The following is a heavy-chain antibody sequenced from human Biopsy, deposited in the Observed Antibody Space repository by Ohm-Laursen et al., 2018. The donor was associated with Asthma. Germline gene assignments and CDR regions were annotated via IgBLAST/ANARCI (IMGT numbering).Heavy chain of an antibody. V-gene: IGHV4-31*03. Sequence: TLSLTCLVSYGSITSGGYYWTWIRQHPGKGLEWIGFIYYSGSTYYNPSLKSRVSMSIDTSKNQFSLKLSSVTAADTAVYYCARAQDYYDSRGYYGSFDYWGQGTLVTVSS. CDR2: IYYSGST. CDR3: ARAQDYYDSRGYYGSFDY. J-gene: IGHJ4*02. CDR1: YGSITSGGYY. D-gene: IGHD3-22*01.